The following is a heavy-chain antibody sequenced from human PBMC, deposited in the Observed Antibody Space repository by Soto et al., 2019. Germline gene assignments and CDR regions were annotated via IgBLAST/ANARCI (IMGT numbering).Heavy chain of an antibody. D-gene: IGHD3-3*01. CDR2: IIPIFGTA. CDR3: ARAPNLYDFWSGYSPYWYFDL. CDR1: GGTFSSYA. Sequence: QVQLVQSGAEVKKPGSSVKVSCKASGGTFSSYAISWVRQAPGQGLEWMGGIIPIFGTANYAQKFQGRVTINADESTSTAYMELSSLRSEDTAVYYCARAPNLYDFWSGYSPYWYFDLWGRGTLVTVSS. V-gene: IGHV1-69*01. J-gene: IGHJ2*01.